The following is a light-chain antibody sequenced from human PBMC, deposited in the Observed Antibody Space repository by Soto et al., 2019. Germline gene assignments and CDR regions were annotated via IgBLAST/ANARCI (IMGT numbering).Light chain of an antibody. CDR3: QQYNNWPPT. J-gene: IGKJ1*01. CDR2: DAS. CDR1: QSVSSSY. V-gene: IGKV3D-20*01. Sequence: EIVLTQSPGTLSLSPGERATLSCRASQSVSSSYLAWYQQKPGLAPRLLIHDASIRATGIPDRFSGSGSGTEFTLTISSLQSEDFAVYYCQQYNNWPPTFGQGTKV.